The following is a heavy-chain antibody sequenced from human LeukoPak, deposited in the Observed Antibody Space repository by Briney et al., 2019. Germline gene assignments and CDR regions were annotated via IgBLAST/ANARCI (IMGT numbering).Heavy chain of an antibody. V-gene: IGHV3-48*01. J-gene: IGHJ4*02. D-gene: IGHD2-2*01. CDR1: GFTFSSYS. Sequence: GGSLRLSCAASGFTFSSYSMNWVRQAPGKGLEWVSYISSSSTIYYADSVKGRFTISRDNAKNSLYLQMNSLRAEDTAVYYCARDSLAMALDYWGQGTLVTVSS. CDR3: ARDSLAMALDY. CDR2: ISSSSTI.